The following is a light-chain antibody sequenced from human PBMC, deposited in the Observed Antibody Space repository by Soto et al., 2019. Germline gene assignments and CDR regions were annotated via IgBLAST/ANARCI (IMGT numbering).Light chain of an antibody. CDR3: QQRSNWPLT. CDR2: DSS. V-gene: IGKV3-11*01. J-gene: IGKJ4*01. CDR1: QTVSSY. Sequence: IVLTQSPATQSFYPGERPTLSCRASQTVSSYLAWYQQKPGQAPRLLIHDSSDRATGIPARFSGSGSGTDFTLTISSLEPEDFAVYYCQQRSNWPLTFGGGTKVDIK.